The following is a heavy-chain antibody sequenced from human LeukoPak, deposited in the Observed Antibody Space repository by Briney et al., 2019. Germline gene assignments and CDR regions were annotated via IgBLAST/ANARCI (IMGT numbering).Heavy chain of an antibody. CDR1: GSSFTSYW. CDR2: IYPGDSDT. J-gene: IGHJ4*02. D-gene: IGHD3-3*01. Sequence: GESLQISCQGSGSSFTSYWIGWVRQLPGKGLEWMGIIYPGDSDTRYSPSFQGQVTISADKSISTAYLQWSSLKASDTAMYYCATSPTYYDFWSGYSSLYYFDYWGQGTLVTVSS. CDR3: ATSPTYYDFWSGYSSLYYFDY. V-gene: IGHV5-51*01.